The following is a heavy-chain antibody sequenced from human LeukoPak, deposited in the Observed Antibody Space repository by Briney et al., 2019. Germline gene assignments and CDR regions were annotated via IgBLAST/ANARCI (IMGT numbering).Heavy chain of an antibody. D-gene: IGHD6-19*01. V-gene: IGHV3-74*01. Sequence: GGSLRLSCSASGFTFSKYWMLWVRQAPGKGLESVSRINTDGTVTTYADSVKGRFTVSRDNADNTMLLQMNSVRDEDTAVYYCATKQWLAPPPDSWGQGTPVTVSS. CDR2: INTDGTVT. CDR1: GFTFSKYW. J-gene: IGHJ4*02. CDR3: ATKQWLAPPPDS.